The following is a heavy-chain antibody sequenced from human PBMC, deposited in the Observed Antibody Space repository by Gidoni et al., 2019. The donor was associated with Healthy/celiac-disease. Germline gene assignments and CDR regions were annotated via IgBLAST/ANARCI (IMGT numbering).Heavy chain of an antibody. Sequence: QVQLVQSGAEVKKPGASVKVSCKASGYTFTSYYMHWVRQAPGQGLEWMGIINPSGGSTSYAQKFQGRVTMTRDTSTSTVYMELSSLRSEDTAVYYCARGNLMVRGVNNWFDPWGQGTLVTVSS. CDR2: INPSGGST. CDR3: ARGNLMVRGVNNWFDP. J-gene: IGHJ5*02. V-gene: IGHV1-46*01. D-gene: IGHD3-10*01. CDR1: GYTFTSYY.